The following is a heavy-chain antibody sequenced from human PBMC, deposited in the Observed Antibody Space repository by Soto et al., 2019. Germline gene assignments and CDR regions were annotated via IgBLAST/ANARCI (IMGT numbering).Heavy chain of an antibody. V-gene: IGHV4-59*01. CDR1: GGSISSYY. Sequence: SETLSLTCTVSGGSISSYYWSWIRQPPGKGLEWIGYIYYSGSTNYNPSLKSRVTISVDTSKNQFFLKLSSVTAADTAVYYCARGDVDTAMVYFDYWGQGTLVTVSS. J-gene: IGHJ4*02. D-gene: IGHD5-18*01. CDR2: IYYSGST. CDR3: ARGDVDTAMVYFDY.